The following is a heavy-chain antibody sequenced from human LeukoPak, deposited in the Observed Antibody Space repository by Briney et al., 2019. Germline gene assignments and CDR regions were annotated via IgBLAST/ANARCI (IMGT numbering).Heavy chain of an antibody. CDR2: IKQDGGEK. V-gene: IGHV3-7*01. J-gene: IGHJ4*02. Sequence: GGSLRLSSAASGFTFSSYCMSWGRHAPRGRREGVADIKQDGGEKYYVDSAKGGFTISRNNAKNYLHLQINSLIAEDTAVYSCARDKSRGLGYSYSKSGICFHYWGQGTLVTVSS. CDR3: ARDKSRGLGYSYSKSGICFHY. CDR1: GFTFSSYC. D-gene: IGHD5-18*01.